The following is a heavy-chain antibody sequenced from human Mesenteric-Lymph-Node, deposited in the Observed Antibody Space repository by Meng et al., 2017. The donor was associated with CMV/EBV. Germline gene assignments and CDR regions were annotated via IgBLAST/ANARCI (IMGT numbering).Heavy chain of an antibody. J-gene: IGHJ1*01. D-gene: IGHD3-16*02. CDR1: GYTFSYYG. V-gene: IGHV1-18*01. CDR3: ARDMGGDIWGSSRYRFDS. Sequence: ASVKVSCKTSGYTFSYYGISWVRQAPGQGLEWMGWISVDNGKTNHAQKFQDRVIMTSDTATSTAYMDLKSLRSDDTAVYYCARDMGGDIWGSSRYRFDSWGQFPLVTISS. CDR2: ISVDNGKT.